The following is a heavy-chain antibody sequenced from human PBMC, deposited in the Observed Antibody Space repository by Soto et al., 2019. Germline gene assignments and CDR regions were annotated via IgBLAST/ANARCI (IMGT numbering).Heavy chain of an antibody. D-gene: IGHD3-22*01. J-gene: IGHJ4*02. CDR3: ARGSYYYDSSGYYHY. CDR1: GGSLSSGDYY. Sequence: SETLSLTCTVSGGSLSSGDYYWSWIRQPPGKGLEWIGYIYYSGSTYYNPSLKSRVTISVDTSKNQFSLKLSSVTAADTAVYYCARGSYYYDSSGYYHYWRQGTLVTVSS. V-gene: IGHV4-30-4*01. CDR2: IYYSGST.